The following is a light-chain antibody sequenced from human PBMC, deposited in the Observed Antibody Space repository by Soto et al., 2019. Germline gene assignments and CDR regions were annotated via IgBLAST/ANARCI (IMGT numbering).Light chain of an antibody. CDR2: DAS. V-gene: IGKV3D-15*01. Sequence: VMTQSPATLSVSPWERATLSCRASQSVSSNLAWYQQKPGQAPRLLISDASAGATGIPARFSGSGSGTEFTLTISSPQSEDFAVYYCQQYDNWPVTFGGGTKVDIK. CDR1: QSVSSN. J-gene: IGKJ4*01. CDR3: QQYDNWPVT.